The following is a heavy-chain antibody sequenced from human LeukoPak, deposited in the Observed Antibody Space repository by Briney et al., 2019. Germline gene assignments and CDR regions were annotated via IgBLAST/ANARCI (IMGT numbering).Heavy chain of an antibody. J-gene: IGHJ3*02. Sequence: GASVKVSCKASGYTFTSYYMHWVRQAPGQGLEWMGIINPSGGSTSYAQKFQGRVTMTRDTSTSTVYMELSSLRSEDTAVYYCARGLAQYYYGSGSYNDAFDIWGQGTMVTVSS. D-gene: IGHD3-10*01. CDR2: INPSGGST. V-gene: IGHV1-46*01. CDR1: GYTFTSYY. CDR3: ARGLAQYYYGSGSYNDAFDI.